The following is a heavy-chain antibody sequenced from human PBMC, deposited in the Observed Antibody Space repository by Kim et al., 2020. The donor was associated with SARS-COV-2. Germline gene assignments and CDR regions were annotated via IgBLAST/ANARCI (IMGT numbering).Heavy chain of an antibody. V-gene: IGHV3-9*01. J-gene: IGHJ4*02. CDR2: ISWNSGSI. CDR1: GFTFDDYA. CDR3: AKGSFDY. Sequence: GGSLRLSCAASGFTFDDYAMHWVRQAPGKGLEWVSGISWNSGSIGYADSVKGRFTISRDNAKNSLYLQMNSLRAEDTALYYCAKGSFDYWGQGTLVTVSS.